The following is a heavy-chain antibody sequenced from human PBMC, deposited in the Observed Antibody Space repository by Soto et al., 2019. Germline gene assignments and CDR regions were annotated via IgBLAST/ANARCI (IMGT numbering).Heavy chain of an antibody. V-gene: IGHV3-66*01. CDR2: IFTGGNT. Sequence: EVQLVESGGGLVQPGGSLTLSCAASGLTVNADYMSWVRQAPGKGLEWVSVIFTGGNTYYIDSVKGRFTISRDNSKNTLYLQMNSLRVEDTAVYYCARERAAKADACDIWGQGTMVTVSS. CDR3: ARERAAKADACDI. D-gene: IGHD6-25*01. J-gene: IGHJ3*02. CDR1: GLTVNADY.